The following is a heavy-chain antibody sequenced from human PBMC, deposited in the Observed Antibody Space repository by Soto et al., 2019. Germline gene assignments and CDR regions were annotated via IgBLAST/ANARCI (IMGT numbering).Heavy chain of an antibody. CDR2: INTDNGNT. J-gene: IGHJ4*01. Sequence: QVRLVQSGAEVKKPGASVKISCEASGYTFTRYSLQWVRQAPGQRLEWMGRINTDNGNTGFSHKFQGRVTVVRDTSANMVYMTLNSLTSGDTAVYYCARDFDQGSFDYWGQGTPVTVSS. CDR1: GYTFTRYS. D-gene: IGHD2-2*01. V-gene: IGHV1-3*04. CDR3: ARDFDQGSFDY.